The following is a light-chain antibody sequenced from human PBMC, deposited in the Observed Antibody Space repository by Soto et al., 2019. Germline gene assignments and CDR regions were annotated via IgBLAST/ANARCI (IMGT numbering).Light chain of an antibody. CDR1: SGSVSTNYY. V-gene: IGLV8-61*01. Sequence: QTVVTQEPSFSVSPVGTVTRTCSLSSGSVSTNYYPSWYQQTPGQAPRTLIYSTNTRSSGVPDRFSGSILGNKAALTITGAQADDESDYYCVLYMGSGFWVFGGGPKVTVL. J-gene: IGLJ3*02. CDR2: STN. CDR3: VLYMGSGFWV.